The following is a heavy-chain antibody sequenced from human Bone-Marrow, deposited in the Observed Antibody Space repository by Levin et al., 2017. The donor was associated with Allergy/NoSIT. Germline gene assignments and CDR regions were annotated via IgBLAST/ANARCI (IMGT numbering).Heavy chain of an antibody. Sequence: GSLRLSCAVYGGSFSGYYWSWIRQPPGKGLEWIGEINHSGSTNYNPSLKSRVTISVDTSKNQFSLKLSSVTAADTAVYYCARAVLRFLEWLTETPRENWFDPWGQGTLVTVSS. CDR2: INHSGST. CDR3: ARAVLRFLEWLTETPRENWFDP. D-gene: IGHD3-3*01. V-gene: IGHV4-34*01. J-gene: IGHJ5*02. CDR1: GGSFSGYY.